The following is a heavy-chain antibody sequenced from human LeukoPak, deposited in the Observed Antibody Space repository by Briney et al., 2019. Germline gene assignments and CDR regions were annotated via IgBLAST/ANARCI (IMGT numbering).Heavy chain of an antibody. D-gene: IGHD1-7*01. V-gene: IGHV1-2*02. CDR3: ARSPDLQTTLDY. Sequence: GASVTVSCKASGYTFTGYYMHWVRQAPGQGLEWMGWINPNSGGTNYAQKFQGRVTMTRDTSISTAYMELSRLRSDDTAVYYCARSPDLQTTLDYWGQGTLVTVSS. J-gene: IGHJ4*02. CDR2: INPNSGGT. CDR1: GYTFTGYY.